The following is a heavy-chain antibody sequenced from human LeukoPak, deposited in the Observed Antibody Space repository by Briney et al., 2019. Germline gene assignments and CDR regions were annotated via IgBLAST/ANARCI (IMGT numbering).Heavy chain of an antibody. CDR3: AKDFGGFGELFPYGMDG. J-gene: IGHJ6*02. Sequence: GRSLRLSCAASGFTFDDYAMHWVRQAPGKGLEWVSGISWNSGSIGYADSVKGRFTISRDNAKNSLYLQMNSLRAEDTALYYCAKDFGGFGELFPYGMDGWGQGTTVTVSS. V-gene: IGHV3-9*01. CDR1: GFTFDDYA. CDR2: ISWNSGSI. D-gene: IGHD3-10*01.